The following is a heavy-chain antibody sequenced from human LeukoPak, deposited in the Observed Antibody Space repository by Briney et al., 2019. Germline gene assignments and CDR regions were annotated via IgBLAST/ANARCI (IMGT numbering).Heavy chain of an antibody. CDR3: ARDQKDIVATIGFDY. V-gene: IGHV3-7*01. J-gene: IGHJ4*02. CDR1: GFTFSSYW. D-gene: IGHD5-12*01. CDR2: IKQDGSEK. Sequence: PGGSLRLSCAASGFTFSSYWMSWVRQAPGKGLEWVANIKQDGSEKYYVDSVKGRFTISRDNAKNSLYLQMNSLRAEDTAVYYCARDQKDIVATIGFDYWGQGTLVTVSS.